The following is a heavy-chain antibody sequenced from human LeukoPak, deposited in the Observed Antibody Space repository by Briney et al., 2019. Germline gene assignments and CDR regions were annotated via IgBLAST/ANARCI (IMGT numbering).Heavy chain of an antibody. D-gene: IGHD1-26*01. J-gene: IGHJ3*02. V-gene: IGHV4-59*08. CDR2: IYYSGST. CDR3: ARVLGVWELLRGTDVAFDI. CDR1: GGSISSYY. Sequence: KPSETLSLTCTVSGGSISSYYWSWIRQPPGKGLEWIGYIYYSGSTNYNPSLKSRVTISVDTSKNQFSLKLSSVTAADTAVYYCARVLGVWELLRGTDVAFDIWGRGTMVTDSS.